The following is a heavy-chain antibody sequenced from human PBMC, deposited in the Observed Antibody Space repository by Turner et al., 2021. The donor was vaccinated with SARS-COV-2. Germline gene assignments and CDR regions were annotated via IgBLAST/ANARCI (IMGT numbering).Heavy chain of an antibody. V-gene: IGHV3-21*01. CDR3: ARVFPTDSSVWYRYYYYYGMDV. D-gene: IGHD6-19*01. CDR2: ITGSSGYI. CDR1: GFTFSSYS. J-gene: IGHJ6*02. Sequence: EVQLVESGGGLVKPGGYLRLSCAASGFTFSSYSMNWVRQAPGKGLEWVSSITGSSGYIYYADSVKGRFTISRDNAKTSLYLQMNSLRAEDTAVYYCARVFPTDSSVWYRYYYYYGMDVWGQGTTVTVSS.